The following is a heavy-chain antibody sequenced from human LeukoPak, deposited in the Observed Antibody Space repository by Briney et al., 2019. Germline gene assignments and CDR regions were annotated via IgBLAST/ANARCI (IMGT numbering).Heavy chain of an antibody. CDR1: GFPFSSSW. Sequence: GGSLRLSCAASGFPFSSSWMNWVRQASGKGLEGVASMKPDGSQTYYLDSVEGRFTISRDIAKNSLYLQVNGLRAEDTAVYYCARDLLYKAFDYWGQGTLVTVAS. CDR3: ARDLLYKAFDY. J-gene: IGHJ4*02. CDR2: MKPDGSQT. V-gene: IGHV3-7*01. D-gene: IGHD3-16*01.